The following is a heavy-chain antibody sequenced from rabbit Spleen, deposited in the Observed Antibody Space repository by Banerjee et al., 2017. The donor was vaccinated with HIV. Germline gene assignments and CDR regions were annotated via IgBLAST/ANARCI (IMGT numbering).Heavy chain of an antibody. CDR2: IYAANSGDA. J-gene: IGHJ4*01. CDR1: GFDLSSSDY. CDR3: ARETDSGWGVVSFYFNL. V-gene: IGHV1S40*01. Sequence: QSLEETGGGLVQPEGSLALTCKASGFDLSSSDYMCWVRQAPGKGLEWIACIYAANSGDAYYANWAKGRFTIAKSSSTTVTLQMAGLTAADTASYFYARETDSGWGVVSFYFNLWSPGTLVTVS. D-gene: IGHD4-1*01.